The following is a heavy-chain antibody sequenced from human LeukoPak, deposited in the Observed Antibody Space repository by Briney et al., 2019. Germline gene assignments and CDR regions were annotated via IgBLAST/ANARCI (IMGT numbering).Heavy chain of an antibody. CDR1: GFTFSNYA. CDR2: IYSGGST. D-gene: IGHD5-18*01. V-gene: IGHV3-23*03. J-gene: IGHJ6*03. CDR3: AKASRFGYSYGPREYFYYMDV. Sequence: GGSLRLSCAASGFTFSNYAMSWVRQAPGKGLEWVSVIYSGGSTYYADSVKGRFTISRDNSKNTLYVQMNSLRVEDTAVYYCAKASRFGYSYGPREYFYYMDVWGKGTTVTISS.